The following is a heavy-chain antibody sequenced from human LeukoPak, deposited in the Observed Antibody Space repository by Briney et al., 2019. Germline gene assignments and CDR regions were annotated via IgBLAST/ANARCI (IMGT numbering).Heavy chain of an antibody. CDR2: MNANSGNT. D-gene: IGHD3-10*01. V-gene: IGHV1-8*01. CDR3: ARESGFYGSGSRY. CDR1: GYTFTSYD. Sequence: ASVKVSCRASGYTFTSYDINWVRQAPGQGLEWMGWMNANSGNTGYAQKFQGRLTMTRNPSTSTAYMELSSLRSEDTAVYYCARESGFYGSGSRYWGQGTLVTVSS. J-gene: IGHJ4*02.